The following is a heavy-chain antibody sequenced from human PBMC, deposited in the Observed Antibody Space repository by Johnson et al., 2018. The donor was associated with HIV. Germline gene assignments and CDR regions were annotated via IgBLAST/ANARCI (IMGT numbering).Heavy chain of an antibody. D-gene: IGHD4-17*01. CDR1: GFTVSSNY. CDR2: IYSGGST. Sequence: VQLVESGGGLIQPGGSLRLSCAASGFTVSSNYMSWVRQAPGKGLEWVSVIYSGGSTYYADSVKGRFTISRDNAKKSLYLQMNRLRAEDTAVYYCARDSTPWGGDYVGYGFDIWGQGTMVTVSS. J-gene: IGHJ3*02. V-gene: IGHV3-53*01. CDR3: ARDSTPWGGDYVGYGFDI.